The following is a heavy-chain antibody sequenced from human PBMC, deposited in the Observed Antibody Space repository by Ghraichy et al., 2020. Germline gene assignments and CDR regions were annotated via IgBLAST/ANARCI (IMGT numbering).Heavy chain of an antibody. V-gene: IGHV4-39*02. Sequence: GSLRLSCSVSGLSISTNTDYWAWIRQSPGKELEWIGNINLSGTTFYNPSLETRVTMSVDTSKNLFSVRLKSVTAADTAVYFCARVVLGSCSGGTCSATKVDAWGHGALVTVSS. D-gene: IGHD2-15*01. J-gene: IGHJ4*01. CDR2: INLSGTT. CDR3: ARVVLGSCSGGTCSATKVDA. CDR1: GLSISTNTDY.